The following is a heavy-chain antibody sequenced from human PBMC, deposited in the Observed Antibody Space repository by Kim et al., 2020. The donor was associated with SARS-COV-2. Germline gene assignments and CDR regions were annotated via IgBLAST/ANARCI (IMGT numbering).Heavy chain of an antibody. D-gene: IGHD3-22*01. V-gene: IGHV4-31*03. CDR2: IYYSGST. J-gene: IGHJ5*02. CDR3: ARDRGHYYDSSGYYGWFDP. CDR1: GGSISSGGYY. Sequence: SETLSLTCTVSGGSISSGGYYWSWIRQHPGKGLEWIGYIYYSGSTYYNPSLKSRVTISVDTSKNQFSLKLSSVTAADTAVYYCARDRGHYYDSSGYYGWFDPWGQGTLVTVSS.